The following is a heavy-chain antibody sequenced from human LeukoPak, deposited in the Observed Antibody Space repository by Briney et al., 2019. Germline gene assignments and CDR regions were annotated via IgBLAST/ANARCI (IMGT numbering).Heavy chain of an antibody. J-gene: IGHJ4*02. CDR3: ASDSGYDHHGLFNY. CDR1: GFTFSNYA. V-gene: IGHV3-30*04. D-gene: IGHD5-12*01. Sequence: PGRSPRLSCAASGFTFSNYAMHWVRQAPGKGLEWVAVISYDGSNKNYADSVKGRFTISRDNSKNTLFLQMNSLRAEDTAVYYCASDSGYDHHGLFNYWGQGTLVTVSS. CDR2: ISYDGSNK.